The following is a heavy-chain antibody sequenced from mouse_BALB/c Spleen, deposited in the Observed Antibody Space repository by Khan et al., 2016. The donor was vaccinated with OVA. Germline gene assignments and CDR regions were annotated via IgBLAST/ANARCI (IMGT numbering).Heavy chain of an antibody. CDR1: GFSLTSYG. V-gene: IGHV2-3*01. Sequence: QVQLKESGPGLVAPSQSLSITCTVSGFSLTSYGVNWVRQPPGKGLEWLGVIWGDGSTNYHSTIMSRLSISKDNSQSQVFLKLSSLQTDDTATYYCAKWGTANYYAMDYWGQGTSVTVSS. CDR2: IWGDGST. CDR3: AKWGTANYYAMDY. J-gene: IGHJ4*01. D-gene: IGHD1-2*01.